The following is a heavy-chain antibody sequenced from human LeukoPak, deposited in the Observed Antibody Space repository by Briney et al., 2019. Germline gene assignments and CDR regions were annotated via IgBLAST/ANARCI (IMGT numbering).Heavy chain of an antibody. CDR3: ARVPMTTPRDTRAYFDY. V-gene: IGHV1-69*04. Sequence: SVTVSFKASGGTLNNYAISWVRPAPGQGLEWMGRIIPILDIANYAQKFQGRVTINADKSTTTTYMELNSLRSEDTALYYCARVPMTTPRDTRAYFDYWGQGTLVTVSS. D-gene: IGHD4-11*01. CDR1: GGTLNNYA. J-gene: IGHJ4*02. CDR2: IIPILDIA.